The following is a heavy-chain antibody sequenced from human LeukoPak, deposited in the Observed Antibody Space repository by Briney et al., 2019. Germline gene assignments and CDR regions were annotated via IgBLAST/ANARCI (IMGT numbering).Heavy chain of an antibody. J-gene: IGHJ6*02. V-gene: IGHV3-48*04. Sequence: GGSLRLSCAASGFTFSTYGMTWVRQAPGKGLEWISYISSSSDSIKYADSVKGRFTSSRDNAKNSLYLQMNSLRAEDTAVYYCARDTEDILTGYSFYGMDVWGQGTTVTVSS. CDR3: ARDTEDILTGYSFYGMDV. CDR2: ISSSSDSI. D-gene: IGHD3-9*01. CDR1: GFTFSTYG.